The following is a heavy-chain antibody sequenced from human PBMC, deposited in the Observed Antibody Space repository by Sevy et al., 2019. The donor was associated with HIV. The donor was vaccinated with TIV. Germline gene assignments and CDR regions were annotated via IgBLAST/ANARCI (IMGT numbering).Heavy chain of an antibody. CDR2: ISSSSRTI. CDR3: ARDVDTPFVRSFDS. Sequence: ESLKISFVVSGLTFRSDSMNLVRQAPGKGLEWLAYISSSSRTIYYADSVEGRFTISRDNDKKSVFLQMNNLRDEDSATYYCARDVDTPFVRSFDSWGQGTLVTVSS. D-gene: IGHD5-18*01. CDR1: GLTFRSDS. V-gene: IGHV3-48*02. J-gene: IGHJ4*02.